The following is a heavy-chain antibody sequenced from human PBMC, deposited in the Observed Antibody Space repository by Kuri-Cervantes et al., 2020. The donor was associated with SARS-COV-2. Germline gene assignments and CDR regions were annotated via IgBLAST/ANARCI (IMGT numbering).Heavy chain of an antibody. Sequence: GESLKISCAASGFTISDYYMTWIRQTPGKGLEWVSYISASGEIIYYADSVKGRFTISRDIAKNSLYLHVNTLSAEDTAVYYCARPPYYYYYMDVWGKGTTVTVSS. CDR2: ISASGEII. V-gene: IGHV3-11*04. J-gene: IGHJ6*03. CDR1: GFTISDYY. CDR3: ARPPYYYYYMDV.